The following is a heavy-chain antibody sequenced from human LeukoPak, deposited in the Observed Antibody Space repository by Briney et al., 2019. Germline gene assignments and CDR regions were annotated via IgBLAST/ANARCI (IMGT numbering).Heavy chain of an antibody. V-gene: IGHV4-59*01. J-gene: IGHJ4*02. CDR1: GGSISSYY. Sequence: PSETLSLTCSVSGGSISSYYWSWIRQPPGKGLEWIGYIYYSGSTKYNPSLKSRVTISVDTSKNQFSLEPSSVTAADTAVYYCARVVDHGYSDYWGLGTLVTVSS. CDR2: IYYSGST. D-gene: IGHD5-24*01. CDR3: ARVVDHGYSDY.